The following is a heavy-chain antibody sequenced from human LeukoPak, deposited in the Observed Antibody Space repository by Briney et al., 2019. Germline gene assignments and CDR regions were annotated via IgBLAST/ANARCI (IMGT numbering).Heavy chain of an antibody. CDR1: GGSISSSSYY. Sequence: PSETLSLTCTVSGGSISSSSYYWGWIRQPPGKGLEWIGSIYYSGSTYYNPSLKSRVTISVDTSKNQFSLKLSSVTAADTAVYYCARGRWRDSSSENWFDPWGQGTLVTVSS. J-gene: IGHJ5*02. V-gene: IGHV4-39*01. CDR2: IYYSGST. D-gene: IGHD6-13*01. CDR3: ARGRWRDSSSENWFDP.